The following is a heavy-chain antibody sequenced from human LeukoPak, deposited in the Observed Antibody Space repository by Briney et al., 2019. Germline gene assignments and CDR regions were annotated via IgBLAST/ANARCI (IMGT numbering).Heavy chain of an antibody. V-gene: IGHV1-18*01. CDR2: ISAYNGNT. CDR3: ARDGDSCTSTSCYYPLDY. CDR1: GYTFTSYG. D-gene: IGHD2-2*01. Sequence: ASVRVSCKTSGYTFTSYGISWVRQAPGQGLEWMGWISAYNGNTNYAQKLQGRVTMTTDTSTSTAYMELRSLRPDDTAVYYCARDGDSCTSTSCYYPLDYWGQGTLVTVSS. J-gene: IGHJ4*02.